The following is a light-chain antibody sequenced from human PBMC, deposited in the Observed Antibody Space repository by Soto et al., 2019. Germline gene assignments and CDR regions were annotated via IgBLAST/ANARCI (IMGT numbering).Light chain of an antibody. CDR2: GAS. CDR1: QSVRTY. J-gene: IGKJ1*01. V-gene: IGKV3-20*01. CDR3: QQYGSSGT. Sequence: EIVLTQSPATLSLFPGERATLSFRASQSVRTYLAWYQHKPGQAPRLLIYGASTRATGIPARFSGSGSGTDFTLTISRLEPEDFAVYYCQQYGSSGTFGQGTKVDIK.